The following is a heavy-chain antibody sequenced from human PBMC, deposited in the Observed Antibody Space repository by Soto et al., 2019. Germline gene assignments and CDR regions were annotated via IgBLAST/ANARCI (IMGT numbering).Heavy chain of an antibody. CDR3: AREGRGKKAGYNGLVSLGY. V-gene: IGHV1-69*06. CDR2: IIPIFNTT. D-gene: IGHD2-2*02. Sequence: QVQLVQSGAEVKTPGSSLKVSCTVSGSRFSNYVISWVRQAPGHGLEWLGRIIPIFNTTQYAQTFQGRVTITADNATKTAFLELSSLRSDDTAVYYCAREGRGKKAGYNGLVSLGYWGQGTLVTVSS. J-gene: IGHJ4*02. CDR1: GSRFSNYV.